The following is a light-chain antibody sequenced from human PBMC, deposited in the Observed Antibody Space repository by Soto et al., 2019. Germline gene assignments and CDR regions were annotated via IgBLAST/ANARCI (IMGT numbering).Light chain of an antibody. J-gene: IGLJ1*01. CDR3: AAWDDSLYGRV. CDR1: RSNIGSNP. Sequence: QSVLTQPPSASGTPGQRVTISCSGSRSNIGSNPVNWYQQLPGTAPKLLIDSNNQRPSGVPDRFSGSRSGTSASLAIRGLQSEDEADCYCAAWDDSLYGRVFGTGTKVTVL. CDR2: SNN. V-gene: IGLV1-44*01.